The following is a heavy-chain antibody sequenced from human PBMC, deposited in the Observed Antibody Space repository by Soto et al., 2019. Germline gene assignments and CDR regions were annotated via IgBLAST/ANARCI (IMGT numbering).Heavy chain of an antibody. D-gene: IGHD2-21*02. J-gene: IGHJ4*02. CDR3: ARGAKAYCGGDCYSDYFDY. V-gene: IGHV1-24*01. CDR2: FDPEDGET. CDR1: GYTLTELS. Sequence: ASVKVSCKVSGYTLTELSMHWVRQAPGKGLEWMGGFDPEDGETIYAQKFQGRVKMTEDTSTDTAYMELSSLRSEDTAVYYCARGAKAYCGGDCYSDYFDYWGQGTLVTVSS.